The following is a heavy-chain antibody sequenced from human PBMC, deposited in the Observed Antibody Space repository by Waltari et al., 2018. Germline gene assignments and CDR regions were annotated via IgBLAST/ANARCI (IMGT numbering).Heavy chain of an antibody. D-gene: IGHD3-22*01. CDR2: INGYGDKT. Sequence: EVQVLESGGGLVQPGGSLRLTCAASGFIFNNYAINWVRQAPGKGRGWVSGINGYGDKTYYAESGKGRFTLSRDNSRNTLSLQMNSLRAEDTAVYYCAKAHFYDTSGYIEHWGQGTLVTVSS. CDR1: GFIFNNYA. V-gene: IGHV3-23*01. J-gene: IGHJ5*02. CDR3: AKAHFYDTSGYIEH.